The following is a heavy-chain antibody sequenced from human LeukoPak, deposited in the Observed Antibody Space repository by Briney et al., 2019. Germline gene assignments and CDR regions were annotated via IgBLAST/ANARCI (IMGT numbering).Heavy chain of an antibody. J-gene: IGHJ4*02. CDR1: GGSFSGYY. D-gene: IGHD3-10*01. CDR2: INHSGST. V-gene: IGHV4-34*01. Sequence: PSXTLSLTCAVYGGSFSGYYWSWIRQPPGKGLEWIGEINHSGSTNYNSSLKSRVTLSVDTSNTQFSLKLSSVTAADTAVYYCARGRKVRGVIISDWGQGTLVTVSS. CDR3: ARGRKVRGVIISD.